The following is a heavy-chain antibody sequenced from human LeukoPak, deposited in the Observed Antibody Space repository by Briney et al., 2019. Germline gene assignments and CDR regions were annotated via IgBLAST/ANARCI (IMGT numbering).Heavy chain of an antibody. CDR2: INPNSGGT. J-gene: IGHJ4*02. D-gene: IGHD3-16*02. CDR3: ASSGEHYDYVWGSYRSIYFDY. V-gene: IGHV1-2*06. Sequence: ASVKVSCKASGYTFTGYYMHWVRQAPGQGLEWMGRINPNSGGTNYAQKFHGRVTMTRDTSISTAYMELSRLRSDDTAVYYCASSGEHYDYVWGSYRSIYFDYWGQGTLVTVSS. CDR1: GYTFTGYY.